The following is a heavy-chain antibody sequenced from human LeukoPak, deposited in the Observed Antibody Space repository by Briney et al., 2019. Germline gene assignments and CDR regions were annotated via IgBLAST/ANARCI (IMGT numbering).Heavy chain of an antibody. V-gene: IGHV1-46*01. D-gene: IGHD2-2*01. CDR2: INPSGGST. CDR1: GYTFTSYY. J-gene: IGHJ4*02. Sequence: ASVKVSRKASGYTFTSYYMHWVRQAPGQGLEWMGIINPSGGSTGYAQKFQGRVTMTRDTSTSTVYMELSSLRSEDTAVYYCASIGYCSSTSCPSWDYWGQGTLVTVSS. CDR3: ASIGYCSSTSCPSWDY.